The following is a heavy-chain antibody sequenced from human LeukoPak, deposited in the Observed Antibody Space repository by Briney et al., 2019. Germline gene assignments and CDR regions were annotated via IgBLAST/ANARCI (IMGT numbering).Heavy chain of an antibody. CDR1: GYTFTSYY. CDR2: INPSGGST. J-gene: IGHJ5*02. D-gene: IGHD6-13*01. V-gene: IGHV1-46*01. Sequence: GASVKVSCKASGYTFTSYYMHWVRQAPGQGLEWMGIINPSGGSTSYAQKFQGRVTMTRDTSTSTVYMELSSLRSEDTAVYYCARRSSSWYGKYNWFDPWGQGTLVTVSS. CDR3: ARRSSSWYGKYNWFDP.